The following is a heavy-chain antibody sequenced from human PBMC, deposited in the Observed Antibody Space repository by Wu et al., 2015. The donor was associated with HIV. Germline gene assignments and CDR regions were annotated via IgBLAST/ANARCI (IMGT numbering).Heavy chain of an antibody. CDR3: ATARGYSYGYFDY. J-gene: IGHJ4*02. CDR2: LILKMVK. Sequence: EVQLVQSGAEWKKPRGYSENLLPRFLDTPSPTTTCTGCNRPLEKGLSGWDLLILKMVKQLYAEKFQGRVTITADTSTDTAYMELSSLRSEDTAVYYCATARGYSYGYFDYWGQGTLVTVSS. D-gene: IGHD5-18*01. CDR1: DTPSPTTT. V-gene: IGHV1-69-2*01.